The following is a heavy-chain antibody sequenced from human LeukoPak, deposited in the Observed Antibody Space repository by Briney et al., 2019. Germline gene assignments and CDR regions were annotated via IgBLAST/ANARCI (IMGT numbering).Heavy chain of an antibody. CDR1: GFTFSSYS. D-gene: IGHD3-3*01. CDR3: ASLYYDFWSDPGYYYGMDV. J-gene: IGHJ6*02. CDR2: ISSSSSYI. V-gene: IGHV3-21*01. Sequence: PGGSLILSCAASGFTFSSYSMNWVRQAPGKGLEWVSSISSSSSYIYYADSVKGRFTISRDNAKNSLYLQMNSLRAEDTAVYYCASLYYDFWSDPGYYYGMDVWGQGTTVTVSS.